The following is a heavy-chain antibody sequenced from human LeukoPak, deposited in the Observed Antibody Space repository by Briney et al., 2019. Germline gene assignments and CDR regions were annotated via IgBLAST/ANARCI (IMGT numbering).Heavy chain of an antibody. V-gene: IGHV4-34*01. CDR2: INHSGST. Sequence: PSETLSLTCTVSGGSIRSYYWSWIRQPPGKGLEWIGEINHSGSTNYNPSLKSRVTISVDTSKNQFSLKLSSVTAADTAVYYCARSRPFYYYGSGSSYYFDYWGQGALVTVSS. J-gene: IGHJ4*02. CDR3: ARSRPFYYYGSGSSYYFDY. D-gene: IGHD3-10*01. CDR1: GGSIRSYY.